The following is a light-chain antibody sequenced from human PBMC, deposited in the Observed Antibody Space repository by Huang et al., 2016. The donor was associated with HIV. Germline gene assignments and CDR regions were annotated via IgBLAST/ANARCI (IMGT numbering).Light chain of an antibody. J-gene: IGKJ5*01. Sequence: EIVLTQSPATLSLSPGERATLSCRASQSVSRNLGWYQQKFGQAPRLFIYDAAAGATGIPARFRGSGSGTNFTLTISSLEPEDCAVYYCQQRDTFGPGTRLEIK. CDR1: QSVSRN. CDR3: QQRDT. V-gene: IGKV3-11*01. CDR2: DAA.